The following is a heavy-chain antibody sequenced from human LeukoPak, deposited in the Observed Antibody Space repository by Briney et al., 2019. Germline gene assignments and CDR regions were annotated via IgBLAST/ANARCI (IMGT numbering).Heavy chain of an antibody. CDR1: GGSISSYY. Sequence: SETLSLTCTVSGGSISSYYWSWIRQPPGKGLEWIGYIYYSGSTNYNPSLKSRVTISVDTSKNQFSLKLSSVTAADTAVYYCAGGSGRDFDYWGQGFLVTVSS. J-gene: IGHJ4*02. V-gene: IGHV4-59*08. CDR3: AGGSGRDFDY. D-gene: IGHD3-10*01. CDR2: IYYSGST.